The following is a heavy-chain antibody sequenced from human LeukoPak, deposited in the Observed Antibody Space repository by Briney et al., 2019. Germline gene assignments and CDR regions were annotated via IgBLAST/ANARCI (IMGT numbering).Heavy chain of an antibody. D-gene: IGHD6-19*01. Sequence: GGSLRLSCAASGFTLCRYAMHWVRHAPGKGLEGGADISYDGSNKYYADSVKGRFTISRDNSKNTLYLQMNSLRAEGTAVYYCARKLAGQYFDYWGQGTLVTVSS. CDR1: GFTLCRYA. V-gene: IGHV3-30*04. CDR3: ARKLAGQYFDY. J-gene: IGHJ4*02. CDR2: ISYDGSNK.